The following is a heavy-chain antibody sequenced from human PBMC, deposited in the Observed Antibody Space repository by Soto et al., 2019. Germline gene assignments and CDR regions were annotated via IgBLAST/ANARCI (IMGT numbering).Heavy chain of an antibody. CDR2: SFYRGST. CDR3: ATADGFGVVTPCLEY. J-gene: IGHJ4*02. Sequence: QLQLQESGPGLVKPSETLSLTCTVSGGSISSRSHYWGWIRQSPGKHLEWIGSSFYRGSTHYNPSLKTRVTISFATSKTQAFLKLYSVTAADTAVYYCATADGFGVVTPCLEYWGQGIPVTVSS. V-gene: IGHV4-39*01. CDR1: GGSISSRSHY. D-gene: IGHD3-3*01.